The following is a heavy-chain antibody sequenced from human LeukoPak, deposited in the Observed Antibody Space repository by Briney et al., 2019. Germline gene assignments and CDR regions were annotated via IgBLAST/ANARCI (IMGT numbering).Heavy chain of an antibody. Sequence: GGSLRLSCAASGFTFSSYDMHWVRQATGKGLEWVSAIGTAGDTYYPGSVKGRFTISRENAKNSLYLQMNSLRAGDTAVYYCARGWTKEMATIGGAFDIWGQGTMVTVSS. J-gene: IGHJ3*02. CDR1: GFTFSSYD. CDR3: ARGWTKEMATIGGAFDI. CDR2: IGTAGDT. D-gene: IGHD5-24*01. V-gene: IGHV3-13*01.